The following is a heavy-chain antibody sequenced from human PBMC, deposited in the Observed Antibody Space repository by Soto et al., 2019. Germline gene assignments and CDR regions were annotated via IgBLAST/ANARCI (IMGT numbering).Heavy chain of an antibody. CDR2: IYYSGST. Sequence: SETLSLTCTVSGGSISSSSYYWGWIRQPPGKGLEWIGSIYYSGSTYYNPSLKSRVTISVDTSKNQFSLKLSSVTAADTAVYYCARLSGYDMGYYYYYCFGV. V-gene: IGHV4-39*01. D-gene: IGHD5-12*01. CDR3: ARLSGYDMGYYYYYCFGV. J-gene: IGHJ6*01. CDR1: GGSISSSSYY.